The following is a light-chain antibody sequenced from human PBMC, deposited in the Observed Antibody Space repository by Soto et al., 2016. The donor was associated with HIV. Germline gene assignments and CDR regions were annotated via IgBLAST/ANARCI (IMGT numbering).Light chain of an antibody. V-gene: IGLV3-19*01. CDR2: GNN. CDR1: SLRSSY. Sequence: SKLTQDPAVSVALGQTVRITCQGDSLRSSYATWYQQKPGQAPVLVIYGNNKRPSGIPDRFSGSFLGNIASLTITGAQAEDEADYYCNCRDNSGKQEVFGSGTEVTVL. J-gene: IGLJ1*01. CDR3: NCRDNSGKQEV.